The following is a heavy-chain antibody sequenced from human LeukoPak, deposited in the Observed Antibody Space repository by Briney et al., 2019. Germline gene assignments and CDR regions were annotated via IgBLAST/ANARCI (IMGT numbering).Heavy chain of an antibody. D-gene: IGHD3-16*02. Sequence: GGSLRLSCAASGFTFSSYSMNWVRQAPGKGLEWISYIRSSSSTIYYADSVKGRFTISRDNAKNSLYLQMNSLRAEDTAVYYCARGRLDYDYVWGSYRHFDYWGQGTLVTVSS. CDR2: IRSSSSTI. CDR3: ARGRLDYDYVWGSYRHFDY. J-gene: IGHJ4*02. V-gene: IGHV3-48*01. CDR1: GFTFSSYS.